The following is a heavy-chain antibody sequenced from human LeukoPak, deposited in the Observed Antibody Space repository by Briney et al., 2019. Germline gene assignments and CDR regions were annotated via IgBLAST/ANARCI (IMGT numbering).Heavy chain of an antibody. D-gene: IGHD5-18*01. J-gene: IGHJ4*02. V-gene: IGHV3-20*04. Sequence: GGSLRLSCAASGFTFDDYGMSWVRQAPGKGLEWVSGINWNGGSTGYADSVKGRFTISRDNAKNSLYLQMNSLRAEDTAVYYCASSRVDTAMVFDYWGQGTLVTVSS. CDR1: GFTFDDYG. CDR2: INWNGGST. CDR3: ASSRVDTAMVFDY.